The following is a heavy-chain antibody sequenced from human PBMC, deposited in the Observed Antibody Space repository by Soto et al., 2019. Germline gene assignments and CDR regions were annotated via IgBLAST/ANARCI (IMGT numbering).Heavy chain of an antibody. Sequence: PGGSLRLSCAASGFTFSSYAMSWVRQAPGKGLEWVSAISGSGGSTYYADSVKGRFTISRDNSKNTLYLQMNSLRAEDTAVYYCAKDRRAVVPAATSNWFDPWGQGPLVTVSS. CDR1: GFTFSSYA. CDR2: ISGSGGST. J-gene: IGHJ5*02. V-gene: IGHV3-23*01. D-gene: IGHD2-2*01. CDR3: AKDRRAVVPAATSNWFDP.